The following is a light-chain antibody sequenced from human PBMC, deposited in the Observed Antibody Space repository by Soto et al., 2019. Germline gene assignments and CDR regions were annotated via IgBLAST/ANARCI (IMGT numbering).Light chain of an antibody. Sequence: QSALTQPRSVSGSPGQSVTISCTGTSRDVGLYDFVSWYQQHPGTAPKLIIYDVSKRPSGVPDRFSASKSGYTASLTISGLQGEDETDYYCCAYGGNYVVFGGGTQLTVL. CDR2: DVS. CDR3: CAYGGNYVV. J-gene: IGLJ2*01. V-gene: IGLV2-11*01. CDR1: SRDVGLYDF.